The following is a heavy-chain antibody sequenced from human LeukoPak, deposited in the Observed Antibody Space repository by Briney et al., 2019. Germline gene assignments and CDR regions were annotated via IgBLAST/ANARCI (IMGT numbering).Heavy chain of an antibody. D-gene: IGHD2-2*01. J-gene: IGHJ3*02. CDR3: ARRQLPDAFDI. V-gene: IGHV5-10-1*01. CDR2: IDPSDSYT. CDR1: GYRFTPYW. Sequence: GGALGNSLQAFGYRFTPYWINWVGQMPGKGLEWMGRIDPSDSYTNYSPSFQGHVTISADKSISTAYLQWSSLKASDTAIYYCARRQLPDAFDIWGQGTMVTVSS.